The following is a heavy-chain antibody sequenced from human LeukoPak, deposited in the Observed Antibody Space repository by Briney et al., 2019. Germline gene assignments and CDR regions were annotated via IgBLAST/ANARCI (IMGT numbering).Heavy chain of an antibody. J-gene: IGHJ5*02. V-gene: IGHV3-33*01. CDR3: AGDRKSGNFLGEFDH. Sequence: GRSLRLSCAASGFTFASYDMHWVRQAPGKGLEWVALIWYDGSNRYYVDSVRGRFTISRDNSKNTLHLQMTSLRAEDTAIYYCAGDRKSGNFLGEFDHWGQGTLVTVSS. CDR2: IWYDGSNR. CDR1: GFTFASYD. D-gene: IGHD1-26*01.